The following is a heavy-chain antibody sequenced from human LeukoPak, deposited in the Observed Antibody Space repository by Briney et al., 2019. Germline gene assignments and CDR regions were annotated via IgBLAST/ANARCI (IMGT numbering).Heavy chain of an antibody. CDR3: ANYGAGTYRFDP. V-gene: IGHV4-31*03. J-gene: IGHJ5*02. CDR2: ICYSGTT. CDR1: GASISSGGYC. Sequence: SETLSLTCTVSGASISSGGYCWSWIRQHPGKGLEWIGYICYSGTTYYNPSLKSRVTISVDMSENQFSLKLSSVTAADTAVYYCANYGAGTYRFDPWGQGTLVTVSS. D-gene: IGHD3-10*01.